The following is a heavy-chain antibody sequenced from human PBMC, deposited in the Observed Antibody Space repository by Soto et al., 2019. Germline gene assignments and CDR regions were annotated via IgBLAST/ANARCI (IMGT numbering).Heavy chain of an antibody. V-gene: IGHV3-23*01. J-gene: IGHJ5*02. CDR2: ISGSGGST. Sequence: GGSLRLSCAASGFTFSSYAMSWVRQAPGKGLEWVSAISGSGGSTYYADSVKGRFTISRDNSKNTLYLQMNSLRAEDTAVYYCATDKRLRNWFDPWGQGTLVTVSS. CDR1: GFTFSSYA. CDR3: ATDKRLRNWFDP. D-gene: IGHD4-17*01.